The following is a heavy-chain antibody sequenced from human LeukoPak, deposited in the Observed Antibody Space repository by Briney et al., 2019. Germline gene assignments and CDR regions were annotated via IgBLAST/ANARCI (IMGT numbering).Heavy chain of an antibody. CDR1: GFTFSSYA. J-gene: IGHJ4*02. CDR3: AKDTRWDNFLVDFDY. CDR2: ISGSGGST. V-gene: IGHV3-23*01. D-gene: IGHD1-20*01. Sequence: GGSLRLSCAASGFTFSSYAMSWVRQAPGKGLEWVSAISGSGGSTYYADSVKGRFTITRDNSKNTLYLQMNSLRAEDTAVYYCAKDTRWDNFLVDFDYWGQGTLVTVSS.